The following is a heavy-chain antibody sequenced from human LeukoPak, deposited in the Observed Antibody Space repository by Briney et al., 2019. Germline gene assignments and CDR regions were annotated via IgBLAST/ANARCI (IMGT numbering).Heavy chain of an antibody. V-gene: IGHV3-23*01. Sequence: GGSLRLSCAASGFSFRTYAMTWVRQAPGKGLEWVSGISASSVSTHYADSVKGRFTISRDNSKHTLYLQMNSLRAEDTAIYYCAKGIYGDYALDSWGQGTLVTVSS. J-gene: IGHJ4*02. CDR2: ISASSVST. D-gene: IGHD4-17*01. CDR3: AKGIYGDYALDS. CDR1: GFSFRTYA.